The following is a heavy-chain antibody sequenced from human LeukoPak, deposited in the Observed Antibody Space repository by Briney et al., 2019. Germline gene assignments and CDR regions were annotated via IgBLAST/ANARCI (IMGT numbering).Heavy chain of an antibody. CDR2: IDPSDSYT. J-gene: IGHJ4*02. V-gene: IGHV5-10-1*01. Sequence: GESLKISFKGSGYRFTSYWISWVRPMPGKGLEWMGRIDPSDSYTNYSPSFQGHVTISADKSISTAYLQWSSLKASDTAMYYCARQVAVSLDDYWGQGTLVTVSS. CDR3: ARQVAVSLDDY. D-gene: IGHD3-22*01. CDR1: GYRFTSYW.